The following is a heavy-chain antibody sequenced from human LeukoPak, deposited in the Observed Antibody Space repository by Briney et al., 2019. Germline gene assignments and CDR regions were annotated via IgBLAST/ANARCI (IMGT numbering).Heavy chain of an antibody. CDR3: ARCVVVPAAMGQYFDI. CDR2: INSDGSGT. J-gene: IGHJ3*02. D-gene: IGHD2-2*01. Sequence: GGSLRLSCAASGFTFSSYWMHWVRQAPGKGLVWVSRINSDGSGTIYADSVKGRFTISRDNAKNSLYLQMNSLRAEDTAVYYCARCVVVPAAMGQYFDIWGQGTMVTVSS. CDR1: GFTFSSYW. V-gene: IGHV3-74*01.